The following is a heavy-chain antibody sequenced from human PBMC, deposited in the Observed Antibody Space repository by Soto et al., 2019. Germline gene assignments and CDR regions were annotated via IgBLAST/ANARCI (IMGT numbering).Heavy chain of an antibody. V-gene: IGHV4-34*01. D-gene: IGHD2-2*01. CDR3: ARWGIVVVPAAKRRGDY. CDR1: GGSFSGYY. CDR2: INHSGST. Sequence: PSETLSLTCAVYGGSFSGYYWSWIRQPPGKGLEWIGEINHSGSTNYNPSLKSRVTISVDTSKNQFSLKLSSVSAADTAVYYCARWGIVVVPAAKRRGDYWGQVTLVTVSS. J-gene: IGHJ4*02.